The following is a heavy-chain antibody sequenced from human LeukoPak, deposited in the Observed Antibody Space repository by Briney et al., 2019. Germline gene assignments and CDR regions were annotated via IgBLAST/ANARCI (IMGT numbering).Heavy chain of an antibody. J-gene: IGHJ6*03. CDR2: IYYTGST. CDR3: ARLSGYGLHYYYYMDV. D-gene: IGHD5-12*01. V-gene: IGHV4-39*07. CDR1: GGSINSNSYY. Sequence: PSETLSLTCTVSGGSINSNSYYWGWIRQPPGKGLEWIGSIYYTGSTYYNPSLKSRVTISIDTSKNQFSLKLSSVTAADTAVYYCARLSGYGLHYYYYMDVWGSGTTVTVSS.